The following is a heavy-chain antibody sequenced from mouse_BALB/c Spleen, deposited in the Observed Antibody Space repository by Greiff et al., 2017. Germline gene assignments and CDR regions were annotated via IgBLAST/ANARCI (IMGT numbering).Heavy chain of an antibody. CDR2: IDPANGNT. Sequence: LVESGAELVKPGASVKLSCTASGFNIKDTYMHWVKQRPEQGLEWIGRIDPANGNTKYDPKFQGKATITADTSSNTAYLQLSSLTSEDTAVYYCARSGLPYYFDYWGQGTTLTVSS. CDR3: ARSGLPYYFDY. CDR1: GFNIKDTY. V-gene: IGHV14-3*02. J-gene: IGHJ2*01. D-gene: IGHD2-2*01.